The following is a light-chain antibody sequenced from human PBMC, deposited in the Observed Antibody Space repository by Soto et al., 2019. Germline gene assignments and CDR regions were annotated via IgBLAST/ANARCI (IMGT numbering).Light chain of an antibody. CDR3: SSYTSSSTLYV. J-gene: IGLJ1*01. V-gene: IGLV2-14*01. Sequence: QSALTQPASVSGSPEQSITISCTGTSSDVGGYNYVSWYQQHPGKAPKLMIYEVSNRPSGVSNRFSGSKSGNTASLTISGLKAEDEADYYCSSYTSSSTLYVFGTGTKLTVL. CDR1: SSDVGGYNY. CDR2: EVS.